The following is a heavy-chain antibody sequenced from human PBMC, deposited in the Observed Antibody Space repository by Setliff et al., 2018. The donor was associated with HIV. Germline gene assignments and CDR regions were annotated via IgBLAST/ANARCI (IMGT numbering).Heavy chain of an antibody. CDR3: ATEGREKLALFDH. CDR1: GLSMRAHH. Sequence: SETLSLTCNVSGLSMRAHHWSWVRLPPGKTLEWLGYILYSGNSNYNPSFMNRVTISLNEAKRQFSLDLKSVTSADTAVYYCATEGREKLALFDHWGLGTLVTVSS. CDR2: ILYSGNS. J-gene: IGHJ4*02. V-gene: IGHV4-59*11. D-gene: IGHD6-6*01.